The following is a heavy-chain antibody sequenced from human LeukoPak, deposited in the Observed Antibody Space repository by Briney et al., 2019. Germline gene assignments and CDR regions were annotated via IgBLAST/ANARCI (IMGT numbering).Heavy chain of an antibody. CDR3: ARRSGFPGDPPTAGYNWFDP. V-gene: IGHV4-39*07. CDR2: IYYSGST. D-gene: IGHD4-17*01. J-gene: IGHJ5*02. CDR1: GVSLSSSSFY. Sequence: SETLSLTCTVSGVSLSSSSFYWAWIRQPPGKGLGWIVSIYYSGSTYYNPSLKSRVTMSVDTSKNQFSLKLSSVTAADTAVYYCARRSGFPGDPPTAGYNWFDPWGQGTLVSVSS.